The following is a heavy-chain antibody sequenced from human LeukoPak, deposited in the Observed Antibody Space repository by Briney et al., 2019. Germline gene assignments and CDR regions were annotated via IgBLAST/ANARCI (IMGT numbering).Heavy chain of an antibody. J-gene: IGHJ4*02. Sequence: SQTLSLTCTVSGGSISSGDYYWSWIRQPPGKGLEWIGYIYYSGSTYYNPSLKSRVTISVDTSKNQFSLKLSSVTAADTAVYYCARAVKDYYDSSGYYCDYWGQGTLVTVSS. CDR1: GGSISSGDYY. CDR3: ARAVKDYYDSSGYYCDY. CDR2: IYYSGST. D-gene: IGHD3-22*01. V-gene: IGHV4-30-4*01.